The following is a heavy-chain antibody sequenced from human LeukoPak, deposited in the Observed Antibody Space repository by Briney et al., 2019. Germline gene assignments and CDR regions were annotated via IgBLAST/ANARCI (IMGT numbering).Heavy chain of an antibody. J-gene: IGHJ4*02. Sequence: SETLSLTCTVSGGSISRYYWSWIRQPAGKGLEWIGRIYISGTKYNPSLKTRVTMSIDTSKNQFSLKMSSVAAADTAFYYCATLYYDGSSGDYWGQGTLVTVSS. V-gene: IGHV4-4*07. CDR1: GGSISRYY. D-gene: IGHD3-22*01. CDR2: IYISGT. CDR3: ATLYYDGSSGDY.